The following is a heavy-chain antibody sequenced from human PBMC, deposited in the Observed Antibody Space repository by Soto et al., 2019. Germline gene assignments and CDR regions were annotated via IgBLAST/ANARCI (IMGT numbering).Heavy chain of an antibody. D-gene: IGHD6-19*01. V-gene: IGHV3-7*01. CDR1: GFTFSSYW. CDR2: IKQDGSEK. Sequence: GGSLRLSCAASGFTFSSYWMSWVRQAPGKGLEWVANIKQDGSEKYYVDSVKGRFTISRDNAKNSLYLQMNSLRAEDTAVYYCARYWFLDNLQVAGYFDYWGQGTLVTVSS. CDR3: ARYWFLDNLQVAGYFDY. J-gene: IGHJ4*02.